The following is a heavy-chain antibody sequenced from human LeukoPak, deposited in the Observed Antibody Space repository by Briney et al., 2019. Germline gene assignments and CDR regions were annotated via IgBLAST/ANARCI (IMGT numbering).Heavy chain of an antibody. V-gene: IGHV3-74*01. CDR2: INSDGRTT. CDR3: ARRNHYDNKEIDY. CDR1: GFSFSSFW. D-gene: IGHD3-22*01. Sequence: GGSLRLSCAASGFSFSSFWMHWVRQVPGKGLLWVSGINSDGRTTGYADSVKGRFTISRDNSKNTLYLQMNSLRADDTAVYYCARRNHYDNKEIDYWGQGTLVTVSS. J-gene: IGHJ4*02.